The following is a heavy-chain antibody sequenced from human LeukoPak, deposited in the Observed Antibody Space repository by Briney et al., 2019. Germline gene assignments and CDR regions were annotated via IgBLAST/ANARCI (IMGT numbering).Heavy chain of an antibody. V-gene: IGHV4-34*01. D-gene: IGHD5-12*01. CDR3: ARYDYYCYYGMDV. CDR1: GGSFSGYY. CDR2: INHSGST. Sequence: SETLSLTCAVYGGSFSGYYWSWIRQPPGKGLEWIGEINHSGSTNYNPSLKSRVTTSVDTSKNQFSLKLSSVTAADTAVYYCARYDYYCYYGMDVWGKGTTVTVSS. J-gene: IGHJ6*04.